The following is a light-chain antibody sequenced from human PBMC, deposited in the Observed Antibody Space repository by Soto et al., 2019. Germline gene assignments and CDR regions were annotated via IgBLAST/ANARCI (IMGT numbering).Light chain of an antibody. CDR3: QSYDSSLSGWV. J-gene: IGLJ3*02. V-gene: IGLV1-40*01. Sequence: QSALTQPPSVSGAPGQRVTISCTGSSSNIGAGYDVHWYQQLPGTAPKLLIYGNSNRPSGVPDRFSGSKSGTSASLAITGLQAEDEADYYCQSYDSSLSGWVFGGGTKRPS. CDR2: GNS. CDR1: SSNIGAGYD.